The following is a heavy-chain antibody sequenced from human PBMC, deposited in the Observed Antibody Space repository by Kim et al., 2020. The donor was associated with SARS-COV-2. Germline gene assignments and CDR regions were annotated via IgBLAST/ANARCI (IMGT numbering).Heavy chain of an antibody. Sequence: SETLSLTCTVSGGSISSYYWSWIRQPPGKGLEWIGYIYYSGSTNYNPSLKSRVTISVDTSKNQFSLKLSSVTDADTAVYYCARDMGWLVREDAFDIWGQGTMVTVSS. CDR2: IYYSGST. J-gene: IGHJ3*02. CDR3: ARDMGWLVREDAFDI. V-gene: IGHV4-59*13. D-gene: IGHD3-10*01. CDR1: GGSISSYY.